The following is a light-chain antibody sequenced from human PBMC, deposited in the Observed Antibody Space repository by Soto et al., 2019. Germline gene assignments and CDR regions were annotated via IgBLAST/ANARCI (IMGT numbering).Light chain of an antibody. CDR3: SSYTSSAHYV. CDR2: EVS. CDR1: SXDVGGYNY. V-gene: IGLV2-14*01. Sequence: QSVLTQPASVSGSPGQSITISCTGTSXDVGGYNYVSWYQQHPGKAPKLMIYEVSNRPSGVSNRFSGSKSGNTASLTISGLQAEDEADYYCSSYTSSAHYVFGTGTKLTVL. J-gene: IGLJ1*01.